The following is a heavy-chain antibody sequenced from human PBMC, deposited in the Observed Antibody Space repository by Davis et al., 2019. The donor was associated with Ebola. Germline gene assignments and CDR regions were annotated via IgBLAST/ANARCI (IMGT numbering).Heavy chain of an antibody. D-gene: IGHD3-3*01. J-gene: IGHJ6*02. V-gene: IGHV1-18*01. CDR1: GYTFNSHG. Sequence: ASVKVSCKASGYTFNSHGISWVRQAPGQGLEWMGWISAYNGNTNYAQKLQGRVTMTTDTSTSTAYMELRSLRSDDTAVYYCARDDFWSGYFYYYYYGMDVWGQGTTGTVSS. CDR2: ISAYNGNT. CDR3: ARDDFWSGYFYYYYYGMDV.